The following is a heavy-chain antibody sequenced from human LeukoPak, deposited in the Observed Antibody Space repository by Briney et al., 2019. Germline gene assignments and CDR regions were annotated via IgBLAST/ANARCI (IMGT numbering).Heavy chain of an antibody. J-gene: IGHJ5*02. CDR1: GGSFSGYY. V-gene: IGHV4-34*01. D-gene: IGHD2-2*02. Sequence: PSETLSLTCAVYGGSFSGYYWSWIRQPPGKGLEWIGEINHSGSTNYNPSLKSRVTISVDTSKNQFSLMLSSVTAADTAVYYCARGRCSSTSCYTKGYSWFDPWGQGTLVTVSS. CDR2: INHSGST. CDR3: ARGRCSSTSCYTKGYSWFDP.